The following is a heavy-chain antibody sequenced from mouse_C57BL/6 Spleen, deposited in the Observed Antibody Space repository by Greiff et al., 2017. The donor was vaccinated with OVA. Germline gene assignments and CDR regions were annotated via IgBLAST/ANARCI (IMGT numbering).Heavy chain of an antibody. CDR1: GYTFTSYW. CDR3: ARPGRDYYGSSYAMDY. V-gene: IGHV1-61*01. D-gene: IGHD1-1*01. Sequence: QVHVKQPGAELVRPGSSVKLSCKASGYTFTSYWMDWVKQRPGQGLEWIGNIYPSDSETHYNQKFKDKATLTVDKSSSTAYMQLSSLTSEDSAVYYCARPGRDYYGSSYAMDYWGQGTSVTVSS. J-gene: IGHJ4*01. CDR2: IYPSDSET.